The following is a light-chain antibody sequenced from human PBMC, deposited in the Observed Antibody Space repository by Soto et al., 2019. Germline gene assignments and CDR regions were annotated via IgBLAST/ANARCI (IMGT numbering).Light chain of an antibody. CDR2: GAS. CDR1: QGIRKS. V-gene: IGKV1-6*01. CDR3: LEDHTYPWA. J-gene: IGKJ1*01. Sequence: QSPSSLSASVGDRVNITCRASQGIRKSLDWYQQKPGKAPQLLIYGASNLRSGVPSRFSGSGSGTDFTLIISGLQPEDLATYYCLEDHTYPWAFGQGTKVDIK.